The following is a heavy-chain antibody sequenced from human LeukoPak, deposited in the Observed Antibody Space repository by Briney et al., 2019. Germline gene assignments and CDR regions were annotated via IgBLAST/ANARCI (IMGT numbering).Heavy chain of an antibody. CDR1: GGSISSSSYY. V-gene: IGHV4-39*07. CDR2: IYYSGST. D-gene: IGHD5-24*01. J-gene: IGHJ5*02. Sequence: KTSETLSLTCTVSGGSISSSSYYWGWIRQPPGKGLEWIGSIYYSGSTYYNPSLKSRVTISVDTSKNQFSLKLSSVTAADTAVYYCAREDGWFFPWGQGTPVTVSS. CDR3: AREDGWFFP.